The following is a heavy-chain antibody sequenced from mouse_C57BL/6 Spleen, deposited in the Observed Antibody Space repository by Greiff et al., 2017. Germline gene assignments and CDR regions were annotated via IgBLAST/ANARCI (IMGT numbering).Heavy chain of an antibody. V-gene: IGHV1-50*01. CDR3: AKTYYSNPAWFAY. J-gene: IGHJ3*01. Sequence: VQLQQPGAELVKPGASVKLSCKASGYTFTSYWMQWVKQRPGQGLEWIGEIDPSDSYTNYNQKFKGKATLTVDTSSSTAYMQLSSLTSEDSAVYYCAKTYYSNPAWFAYWGQGTLGTVSA. D-gene: IGHD2-5*01. CDR2: IDPSDSYT. CDR1: GYTFTSYW.